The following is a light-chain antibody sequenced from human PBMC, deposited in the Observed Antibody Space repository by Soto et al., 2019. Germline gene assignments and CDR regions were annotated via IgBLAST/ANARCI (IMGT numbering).Light chain of an antibody. Sequence: IVMTQSPDSLAVSLRGRATIKCKSRQSVLYSSNNKNYLAWYQQKPGQPPKLLIYWASTRESGVHDRFSGNGSGTDFTLPISSMKDEDVAVDYCQPYYSTPAVGQGTRLDIK. CDR3: QPYYSTPA. V-gene: IGKV4-1*01. CDR2: WAS. J-gene: IGKJ5*01. CDR1: QSVLYSSNNKNY.